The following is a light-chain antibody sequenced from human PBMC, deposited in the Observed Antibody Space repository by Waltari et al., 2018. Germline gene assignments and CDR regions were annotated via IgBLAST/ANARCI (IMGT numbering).Light chain of an antibody. CDR1: QSVSSY. CDR2: GAS. J-gene: IGKJ4*01. V-gene: IGKV3-20*01. Sequence: VILTQSPATLSLSPGERATLSCRASQSVSSYLAWYRQKPGQAPRLLIYGASSRATGIPDRFSGSGSGTEFTLTISSLEPEDFAVYYCQKYSSSPLTFGGGTKVEIK. CDR3: QKYSSSPLT.